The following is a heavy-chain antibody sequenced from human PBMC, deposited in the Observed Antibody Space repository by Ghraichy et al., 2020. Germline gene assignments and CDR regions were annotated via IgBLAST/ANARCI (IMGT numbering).Heavy chain of an antibody. D-gene: IGHD2-2*01. CDR1: GGSFSGYY. CDR3: ARGPVTPHCSSTSCFYYYYYGMDV. V-gene: IGHV4-34*01. Sequence: ETLNISCAVYGGSFSGYYWSWIRQPPGKGLEWIGEINHSGSTNYNPSLKSRVTISVDTSKNQFSLKLSSVTAADTAVYYCARGPVTPHCSSTSCFYYYYYGMDVWGQGTTVTVSS. J-gene: IGHJ6*02. CDR2: INHSGST.